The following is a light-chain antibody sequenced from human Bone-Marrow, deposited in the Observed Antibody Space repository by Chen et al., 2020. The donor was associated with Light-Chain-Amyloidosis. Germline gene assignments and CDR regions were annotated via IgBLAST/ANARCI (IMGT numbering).Light chain of an antibody. CDR1: KTISSNY. Sequence: EIVLTQSPGTLSLSPGEGANLSCRASKTISSNYLTWYQQKFGQAPRLLIYGSSSRATDIPDRFTGSGSGTDFTLTINRLEPEDFAMYYCQQYGTSPLTFGGGTKVEIK. CDR2: GSS. V-gene: IGKV3-20*01. J-gene: IGKJ4*01. CDR3: QQYGTSPLT.